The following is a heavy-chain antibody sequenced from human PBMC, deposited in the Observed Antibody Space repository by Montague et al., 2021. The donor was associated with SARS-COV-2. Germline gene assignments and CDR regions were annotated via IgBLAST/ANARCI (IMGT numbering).Heavy chain of an antibody. CDR3: AREYSSGVYFDY. V-gene: IGHV2-70*11. D-gene: IGHD6-19*01. CDR2: IDWDDYK. CDR1: GFSLSTSGMC. J-gene: IGHJ4*02. Sequence: PALVKPTQTLTLTCTFSGFSLSTSGMCVSWIRLPPGKALEWLARIDWDDYKYYSTSLKTRLTISKDTSKNQVVLTMTNMDPVDTATYYCAREYSSGVYFDYWGQGTLVTVSS.